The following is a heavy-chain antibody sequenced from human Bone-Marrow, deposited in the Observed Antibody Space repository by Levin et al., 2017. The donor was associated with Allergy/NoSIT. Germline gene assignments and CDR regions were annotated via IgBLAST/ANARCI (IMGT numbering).Heavy chain of an antibody. CDR2: IKSKTEAGTT. D-gene: IGHD3-9*01. CDR1: GFTFSHAW. CDR3: TAGGADRNWFSWYSFDS. Sequence: PGGSLRLSCAASGFTFSHAWMTWVRQAPGKGLEWIGRIKSKTEAGTTDYAAPVKVRFTISRDDSKNMVYLQMSSLKAEDTAVYYCTAGGADRNWFSWYSFDSWGQGTLVTVSA. J-gene: IGHJ4*02. V-gene: IGHV3-15*01.